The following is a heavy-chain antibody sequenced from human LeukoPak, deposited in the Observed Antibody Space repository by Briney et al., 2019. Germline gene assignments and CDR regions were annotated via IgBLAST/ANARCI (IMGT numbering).Heavy chain of an antibody. Sequence: GGSLRLSCAVSGITLSNYGMTWVRQAPGKGLEWVAGISDTGGRTNYADSVKGRFTISRDNPKNTLYLQMNSLRAADTAVYYCARSTGFYTTYYMDVWGKGTTVTVSS. CDR2: ISDTGGRT. CDR1: GITLSNYG. V-gene: IGHV3-23*01. CDR3: ARSTGFYTTYYMDV. J-gene: IGHJ6*03. D-gene: IGHD3-22*01.